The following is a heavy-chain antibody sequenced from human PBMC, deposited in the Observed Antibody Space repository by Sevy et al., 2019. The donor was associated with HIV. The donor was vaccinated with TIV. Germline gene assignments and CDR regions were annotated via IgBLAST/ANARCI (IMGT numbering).Heavy chain of an antibody. CDR3: AGVPTYYYGSATYFDY. Sequence: ASVKVSCKTSGYNFASYGITWVRQAPGQGLEWMGWIGVYNGNANSAQNLQARFTMTTDTATSTAYMELTSLRSDDTAGYYCAGVPTYYYGSATYFDYWGQGTLVTVSS. D-gene: IGHD3-10*01. CDR1: GYNFASYG. V-gene: IGHV1-18*01. J-gene: IGHJ4*02. CDR2: IGVYNGNA.